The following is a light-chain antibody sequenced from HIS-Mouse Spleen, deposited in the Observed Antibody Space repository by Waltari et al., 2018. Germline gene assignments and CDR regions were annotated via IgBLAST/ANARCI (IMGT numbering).Light chain of an antibody. V-gene: IGKV3-15*01. CDR1: QSVSSN. Sequence: EIVMTQSPATLSVSPGERATLSCRASQSVSSNLAWYQQKPGQAPRPLISGASTRATGIPARFSGSGSGTEFTLTISSMQSEDFAVYYCQQYNNWWTFGQGTKVEIK. CDR3: QQYNNWWT. J-gene: IGKJ1*01. CDR2: GAS.